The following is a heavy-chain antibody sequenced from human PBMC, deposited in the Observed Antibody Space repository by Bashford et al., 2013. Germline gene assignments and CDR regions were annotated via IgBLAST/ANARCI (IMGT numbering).Heavy chain of an antibody. D-gene: IGHD2-21*01. CDR3: ARNAYCGGDCSNWFDP. V-gene: IGHV1-69*13. J-gene: IGHJ5*02. CDR2: SSLSLVQ. CDR1: GGTFSSYA. Sequence: SVKVSCKASGGTFSSYAISWVRQAPGQGLSGWEGSSLSLVQQTTHRSSRAESRLPRTNPRAQPTWSLSSLRSEDTAVYYCARNAYCGGDCSNWFDPWGRGNPGDRLL.